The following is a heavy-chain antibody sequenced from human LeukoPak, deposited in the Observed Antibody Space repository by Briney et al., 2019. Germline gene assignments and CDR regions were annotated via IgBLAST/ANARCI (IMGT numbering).Heavy chain of an antibody. CDR1: GFTFSNYG. D-gene: IGHD3-3*01. V-gene: IGHV3-23*01. Sequence: PGGSLRLSCAASGFTFSNYGMNWVRQAPGKGLEGVSLFSGSTGSTYYADSVKGRFSTSRDNSKNTLYLQMNSLRAEDTAVYYCAKDGEWLLPKYYFDYWGQGTLVTVSS. CDR3: AKDGEWLLPKYYFDY. J-gene: IGHJ4*02. CDR2: FSGSTGST.